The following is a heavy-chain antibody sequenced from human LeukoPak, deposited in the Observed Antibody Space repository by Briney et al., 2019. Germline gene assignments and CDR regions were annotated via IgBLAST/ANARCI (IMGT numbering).Heavy chain of an antibody. Sequence: ASVRVSCKAPGYTFTSYGISWVRQAPGQGPEWMGWISAYYGNTNYAQNLQGRVTMTTDTSTSIAYMELRSLRSDDTAVYYCARDAYCSSTSCFPYYMDVWGKGTTVTV. CDR1: GYTFTSYG. CDR3: ARDAYCSSTSCFPYYMDV. D-gene: IGHD2-2*01. V-gene: IGHV1-18*01. J-gene: IGHJ6*03. CDR2: ISAYYGNT.